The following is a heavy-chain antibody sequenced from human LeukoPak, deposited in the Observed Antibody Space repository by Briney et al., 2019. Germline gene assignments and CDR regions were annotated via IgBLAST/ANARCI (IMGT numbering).Heavy chain of an antibody. Sequence: PSETLSLTCTVSGGYISNYFWSWIRQPPGKGLEGIGYIYYSGSTNYNPALKSRVSISVDTSKNQFSLRLSSVTAADTAVYYCARGGARGNYYYYMDVWGKGTTVTVSS. V-gene: IGHV4-59*01. J-gene: IGHJ6*03. CDR3: ARGGARGNYYYYMDV. D-gene: IGHD4/OR15-4a*01. CDR1: GGYISNYF. CDR2: IYYSGST.